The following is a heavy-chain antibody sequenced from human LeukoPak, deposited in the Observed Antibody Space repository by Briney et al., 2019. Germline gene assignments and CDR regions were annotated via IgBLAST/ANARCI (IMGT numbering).Heavy chain of an antibody. CDR3: ARDRYYGSGSYDY. CDR2: IYYSGST. Sequence: SETLSLTCTVSGGTISSGGYYWSWIRQHPGKGLEWIGYIYYSGSTYYNPSLKSRVTISVDTSKNQFSLKLSSVTAADTAVYYCARDRYYGSGSYDYWGQGTLVTVSS. J-gene: IGHJ4*02. CDR1: GGTISSGGYY. D-gene: IGHD3-10*01. V-gene: IGHV4-31*03.